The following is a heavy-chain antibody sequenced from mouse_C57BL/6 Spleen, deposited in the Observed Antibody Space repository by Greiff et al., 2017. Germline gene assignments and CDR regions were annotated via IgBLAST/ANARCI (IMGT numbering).Heavy chain of an antibody. V-gene: IGHV1-55*01. J-gene: IGHJ3*01. D-gene: IGHD2-3*01. CDR3: ARGGYYPTFAY. Sequence: QVQLQQPGAELVKPGASVKMSCKASGYTFTSYWITWVKQRPGQGLEWIGDIYPGSGSTNYNEKFKGKATLTADKSSSTAYMQLSSLTSEDSAVYFCARGGYYPTFAYWGQGTLVTVSA. CDR1: GYTFTSYW. CDR2: IYPGSGST.